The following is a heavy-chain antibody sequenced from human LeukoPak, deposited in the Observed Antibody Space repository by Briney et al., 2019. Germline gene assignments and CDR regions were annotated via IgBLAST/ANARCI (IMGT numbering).Heavy chain of an antibody. Sequence: PGGSLRLSCAVSGFTFSSYWMSWVRQAPGKGLEWVANINEDGSGKYYMDSVKGRFTISRDNAKNSLYPQMNSLRAEDTAIYYCMRSEVGRNWFDPWGQGTLVTVSS. D-gene: IGHD3-3*01. CDR1: GFTFSSYW. V-gene: IGHV3-7*03. J-gene: IGHJ5*02. CDR3: MRSEVGRNWFDP. CDR2: INEDGSGK.